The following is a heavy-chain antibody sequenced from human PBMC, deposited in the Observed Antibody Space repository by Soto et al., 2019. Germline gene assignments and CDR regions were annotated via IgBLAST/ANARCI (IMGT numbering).Heavy chain of an antibody. CDR2: ISSSSSYI. Sequence: GALRLSCAASGFTFSSYSMNWVRQAPGKGLEWVSSISSSSSYIYYADSVKGRFTISRDNAKNSLDLQMNSLRAEDTAVYYCARVDNRSLQFYGMDVWGKGTTVTVSS. CDR3: ARVDNRSLQFYGMDV. V-gene: IGHV3-21*01. J-gene: IGHJ6*04. CDR1: GFTFSSYS.